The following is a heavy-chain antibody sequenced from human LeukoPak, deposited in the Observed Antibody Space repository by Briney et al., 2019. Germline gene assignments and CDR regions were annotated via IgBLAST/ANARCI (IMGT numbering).Heavy chain of an antibody. CDR1: GFTFSSYS. Sequence: GRSLRLSCAASGFTFSSYSMNWVRQAPGKGLEWVSSISSSSSYIYYADSVKGRFTISRDNAKNSLYLQMNSLRAEDTAVYYCARERTAAAFDYWGQGTLVTVSS. D-gene: IGHD6-13*01. J-gene: IGHJ4*02. CDR2: ISSSSSYI. CDR3: ARERTAAAFDY. V-gene: IGHV3-21*01.